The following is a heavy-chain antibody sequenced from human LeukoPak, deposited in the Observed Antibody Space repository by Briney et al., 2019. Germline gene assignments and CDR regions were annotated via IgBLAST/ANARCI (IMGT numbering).Heavy chain of an antibody. CDR3: VRDFNWAFDY. CDR2: IFYGEST. CDR1: AGSISNGDYY. V-gene: IGHV4-39*07. Sequence: SETLSLTCSVSAGSISNGDYYWGWIRQAPGKGLEWIGCIFYGESTHYNPSLKSRATISVDTSKNQFSLRLNSVTPEDTALYYCVRDFNWAFDYWGQGTLVTVSS. D-gene: IGHD7-27*01. J-gene: IGHJ4*02.